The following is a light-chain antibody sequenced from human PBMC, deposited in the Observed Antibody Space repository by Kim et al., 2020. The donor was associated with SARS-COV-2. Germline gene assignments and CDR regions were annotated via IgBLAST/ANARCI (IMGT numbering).Light chain of an antibody. CDR3: QQYGSSPRT. CDR1: QSVSSSY. Sequence: EIVLTQSPGTLSLSPGERATLSCRASQSVSSSYLAWYQQKTGQAPRHLIYGASSRATGIPDRFSGSGSGTDFTLTISRLEPEDFAVYYCQQYGSSPRTFGQGAKLEI. J-gene: IGKJ2*01. CDR2: GAS. V-gene: IGKV3-20*01.